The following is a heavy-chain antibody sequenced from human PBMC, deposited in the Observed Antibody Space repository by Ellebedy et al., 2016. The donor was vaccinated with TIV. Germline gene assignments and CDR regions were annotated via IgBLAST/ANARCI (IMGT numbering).Heavy chain of an antibody. D-gene: IGHD3-16*02. CDR1: RYTFTSYD. CDR3: ATGPMITFGGVIASAAFDI. CDR2: MNPNSGNT. V-gene: IGHV1-8*01. J-gene: IGHJ3*02. Sequence: ASVKVSXKASRYTFTSYDINWVRQATGQGLEWMGWMNPNSGNTGYAQKFQGRVTMTEDTSTDTAYMELSSLRSEDTAVYYCATGPMITFGGVIASAAFDIWGQGTMVTVSS.